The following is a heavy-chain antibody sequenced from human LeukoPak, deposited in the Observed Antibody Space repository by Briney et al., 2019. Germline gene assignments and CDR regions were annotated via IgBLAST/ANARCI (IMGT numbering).Heavy chain of an antibody. CDR3: ARSARGWFGELWGIH. V-gene: IGHV1-69*04. Sequence: SVKVSCKASGYTFTSYAISWVRQAPGQGLEWMGRIIPILGIANYAQKFQGRVTITADKSTSTAYMELSSLRSEDTAVYYCARSARGWFGELWGIHLGQGTLVTVSS. J-gene: IGHJ4*02. CDR1: GYTFTSYA. CDR2: IIPILGIA. D-gene: IGHD3-10*01.